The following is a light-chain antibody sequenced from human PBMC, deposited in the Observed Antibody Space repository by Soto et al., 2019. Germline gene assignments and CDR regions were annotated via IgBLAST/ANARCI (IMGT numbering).Light chain of an antibody. J-gene: IGKJ1*01. CDR3: QQYGSSPKT. V-gene: IGKV3-20*01. Sequence: EIVLTQSPGTLSLSPGERATLSCRASQSVSSSYLAWYQQKPGQAPRLLIYGASSRATGIPDRFSGSGYGTDFTLTISRLEPEDFAVYYCQQYGSSPKTFGQGTKV. CDR2: GAS. CDR1: QSVSSSY.